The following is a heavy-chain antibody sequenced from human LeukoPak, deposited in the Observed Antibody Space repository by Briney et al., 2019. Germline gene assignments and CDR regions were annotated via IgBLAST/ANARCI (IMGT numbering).Heavy chain of an antibody. V-gene: IGHV4-34*01. CDR3: ARVPGIAARPDMSY. J-gene: IGHJ4*02. Sequence: SETLSLTCAVYGGSFSGYCWSWIRQPPGKGLEWIGEINHSGSTNYNPSLKSRVTISVDTSKNQFSLKLSSVTAADTAVYYCARVPGIAARPDMSYWGQGTLVTVSS. CDR2: INHSGST. CDR1: GGSFSGYC. D-gene: IGHD6-6*01.